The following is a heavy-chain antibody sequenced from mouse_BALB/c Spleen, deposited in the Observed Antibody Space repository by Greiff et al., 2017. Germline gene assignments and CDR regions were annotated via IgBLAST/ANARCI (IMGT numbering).Heavy chain of an antibody. J-gene: IGHJ4*01. CDR2: IDPSDSET. Sequence: QVQLQQSGAELVKPGAPVKLSCKASGYTFTSYWMNWVKQRPGRGLEWIGRIDPSDSETHYNQKFKDKATLTVDKSSSTAYIQLSSLTSEDSAVYYCARLRYAMDDWGQGTSVTVAS. CDR1: GYTFTSYW. D-gene: IGHD1-1*01. CDR3: ARLRYAMDD. V-gene: IGHV1-69*02.